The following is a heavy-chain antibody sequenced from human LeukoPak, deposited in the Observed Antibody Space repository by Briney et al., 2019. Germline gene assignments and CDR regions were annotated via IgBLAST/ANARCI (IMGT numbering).Heavy chain of an antibody. D-gene: IGHD3-22*01. CDR2: IIPIFGTK. J-gene: IGHJ4*02. V-gene: IGHV1-69*05. Sequence: SVEVSCKASGGTFSSYAISWVRQAPGQGLEWMGRIIPIFGTKNYAQKFQGRVTITTDESTSTAYMELSSLRSEDTAVYYCARNRGGFYDSSGYYYFDYWGQGTLVTVSS. CDR1: GGTFSSYA. CDR3: ARNRGGFYDSSGYYYFDY.